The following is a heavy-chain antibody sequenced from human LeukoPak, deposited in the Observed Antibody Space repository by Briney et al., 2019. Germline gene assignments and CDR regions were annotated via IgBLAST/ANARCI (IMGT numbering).Heavy chain of an antibody. J-gene: IGHJ3*01. D-gene: IGHD3-22*01. CDR3: AREFTSDSSGFDAFHV. Sequence: GGSLRLSCAASGFTFSSYSMNWVRQAPGKGLEWISYISSRGGTIYYADSVKGRFTISRDNAKNSLYLQMSSLRAEDTAIYYCAREFTSDSSGFDAFHVWGQGTVVTVSS. CDR2: ISSRGGTI. CDR1: GFTFSSYS. V-gene: IGHV3-48*04.